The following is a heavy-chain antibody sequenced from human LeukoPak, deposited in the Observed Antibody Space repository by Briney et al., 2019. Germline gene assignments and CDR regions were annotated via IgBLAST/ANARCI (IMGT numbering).Heavy chain of an antibody. CDR2: ISYGGSNK. CDR1: GFTFSSYG. CDR3: AKDPVAYYDSSGYLAPPTE. Sequence: PGRSLRLSCAASGFTFSSYGMHWVRQAPGKGLEWVAVISYGGSNKYYAASVKGRFTISRDNSKTTLYLQMNSLRAEDTAVYYCAKDPVAYYDSSGYLAPPTEWGPGTLVTVSS. D-gene: IGHD3-22*01. V-gene: IGHV3-30*18. J-gene: IGHJ4*02.